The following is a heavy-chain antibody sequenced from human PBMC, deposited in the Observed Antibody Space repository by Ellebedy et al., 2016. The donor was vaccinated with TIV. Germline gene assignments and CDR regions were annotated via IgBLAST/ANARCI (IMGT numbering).Heavy chain of an antibody. CDR2: ISYDGSNK. D-gene: IGHD3-10*01. V-gene: IGHV3-30*18. Sequence: GESLKISXAASGFTFSSYGMHWVRQAPGKGLEWVAVISYDGSNKYYADSVKGRFTISRDNSKNTLYLQMNSLRAEDTAVYYCAKDLHYYGSGGVGMDVWGQGTTVTVSS. CDR3: AKDLHYYGSGGVGMDV. CDR1: GFTFSSYG. J-gene: IGHJ6*02.